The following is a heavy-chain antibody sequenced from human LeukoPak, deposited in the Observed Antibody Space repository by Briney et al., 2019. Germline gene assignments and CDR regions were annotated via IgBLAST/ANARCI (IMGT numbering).Heavy chain of an antibody. V-gene: IGHV3-53*01. CDR2: IYSGGGT. CDR3: ARAKPKNMVRGLIMRRESRYYFDY. J-gene: IGHJ4*02. D-gene: IGHD3-10*01. CDR1: GFTFINYW. Sequence: GGSLRLSCAASGFTFINYWMHWVRQAPGKGLVWVSVIYSGGGTYYADSVKGRFTISRDNSKSTLYIQMNSLRAEDTAVYYCARAKPKNMVRGLIMRRESRYYFDYWGQGTLVTVSS.